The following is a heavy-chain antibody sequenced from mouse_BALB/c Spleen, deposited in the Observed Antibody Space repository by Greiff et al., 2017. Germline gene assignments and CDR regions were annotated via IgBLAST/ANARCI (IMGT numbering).Heavy chain of an antibody. Sequence: EVQLVESGPGLVKPSQSLSLTCSVTGYSITSGYYWNWIRQFPGNKLEWMGYISYDGSNNYNPSLKNRISITRDTSKNQFFLKLNSVTTEDTATYYCATFTTTVGFAYWGQGTLVTVSA. CDR2: ISYDGSN. V-gene: IGHV3-6*02. D-gene: IGHD1-1*01. CDR1: GYSITSGYY. CDR3: ATFTTTVGFAY. J-gene: IGHJ3*01.